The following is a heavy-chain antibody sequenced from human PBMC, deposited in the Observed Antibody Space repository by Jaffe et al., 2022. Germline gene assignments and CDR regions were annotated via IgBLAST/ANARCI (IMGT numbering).Heavy chain of an antibody. CDR2: IYHSGST. Sequence: QLQLQESGSGLVKPSQTLSLTCAVSGGSISSGGYSWSWIRQPPGKGLEWIGYIYHSGSTYYNPSLKSRVTISVDRSKNQFSLKLSSVTAADTAVYYCAGDNSSSWDWFDPWGQGTLVTVSS. J-gene: IGHJ5*02. CDR1: GGSISSGGYS. D-gene: IGHD6-13*01. V-gene: IGHV4-30-2*01. CDR3: AGDNSSSWDWFDP.